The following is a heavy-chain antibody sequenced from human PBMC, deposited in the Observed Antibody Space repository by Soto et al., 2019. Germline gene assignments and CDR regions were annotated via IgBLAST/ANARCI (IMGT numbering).Heavy chain of an antibody. D-gene: IGHD3-9*01. CDR2: IYYSGST. CDR1: GGSISSGGYY. CDR3: ARDSAILTGYHRQYYFDY. J-gene: IGHJ4*02. V-gene: IGHV4-31*03. Sequence: PSETLSLTCTVSGGSISSGGYYWSWIRQHPGKGLEWIGYIYYSGSTYYNPSLKSRVTISVDTSKNQFSLKLSSVTAADTAVYYCARDSAILTGYHRQYYFDYWGQGTLVTVSS.